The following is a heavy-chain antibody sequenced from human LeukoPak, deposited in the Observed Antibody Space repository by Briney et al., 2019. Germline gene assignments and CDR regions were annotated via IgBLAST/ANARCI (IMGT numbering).Heavy chain of an antibody. CDR1: GFTFNNYN. D-gene: IGHD5-12*01. V-gene: IGHV3-21*01. Sequence: PGGSLRLSCAASGFTFNNYNMNWVRQAPGKALEWVSSITSSGTYIFYADSVKGRFTISRDNAKNSLYLQINSLGPEDTAVYYCAKALGYSDYEWCFDYWGQGTLVTVSS. J-gene: IGHJ4*02. CDR2: ITSSGTYI. CDR3: AKALGYSDYEWCFDY.